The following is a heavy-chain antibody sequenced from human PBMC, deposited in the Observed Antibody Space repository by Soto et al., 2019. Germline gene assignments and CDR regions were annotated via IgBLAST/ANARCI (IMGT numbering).Heavy chain of an antibody. Sequence: ASVQVYCKACGYTFTRYGIHWVRQAPGQRLEWMGWINAANGDTKYSPKFQGRVTITRDTSESTAYMELSSLRSEDTAVYYCVRRHVSATGIDWFDPWGQGTLVTVSS. CDR3: VRRHVSATGIDWFDP. D-gene: IGHD6-13*01. V-gene: IGHV1-3*01. CDR2: INAANGDT. J-gene: IGHJ5*02. CDR1: GYTFTRYG.